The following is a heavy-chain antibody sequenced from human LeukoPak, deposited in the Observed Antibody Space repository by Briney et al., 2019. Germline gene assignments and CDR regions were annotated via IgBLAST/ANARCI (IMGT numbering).Heavy chain of an antibody. CDR1: GGSISSGGYY. Sequence: PSETLSLTCTVSGGSISSGGYYWSWIRQPPGKGLEWIGYIYHSGSTYYNPSLKSRVTISVDRSKNQFSLKLSSVTAADTAVYYCARGELAQVWGFDYWGQGTLVTVSS. D-gene: IGHD5-18*01. CDR2: IYHSGST. J-gene: IGHJ4*02. CDR3: ARGELAQVWGFDY. V-gene: IGHV4-30-2*01.